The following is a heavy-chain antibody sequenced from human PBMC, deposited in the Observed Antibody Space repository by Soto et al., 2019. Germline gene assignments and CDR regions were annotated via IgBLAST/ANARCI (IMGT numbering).Heavy chain of an antibody. CDR1: GGSISSYY. CDR2: IYYSGST. Sequence: LPETLSLTCTVSGGSISSYYWSWIRQPPGKGLEWIGYIYYSGSTNYNPSLKSRVTISVDTSKNQFSLKLSSVTAADTAVYYCARHKGTMVRGVTNYYYYYMDVWGKGTTVTVSS. V-gene: IGHV4-59*08. D-gene: IGHD3-10*01. J-gene: IGHJ6*03. CDR3: ARHKGTMVRGVTNYYYYYMDV.